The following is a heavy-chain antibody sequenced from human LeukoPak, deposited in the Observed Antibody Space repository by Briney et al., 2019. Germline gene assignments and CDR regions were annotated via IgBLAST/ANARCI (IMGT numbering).Heavy chain of an antibody. CDR2: INPSGGST. CDR3: ARSSVYDSSKGEYFDY. V-gene: IGHV1-46*01. D-gene: IGHD3-22*01. CDR1: GYTFTSYY. Sequence: VASVKVSCKASGYTFTSYYMHWVRQAPGQGLEWMGIINPSGGSTSYAQKFQGRVTMTRDTSTSTVYMELSSLRSEDTAVYYCARSSVYDSSKGEYFDYWGQGTLVTVSS. J-gene: IGHJ4*02.